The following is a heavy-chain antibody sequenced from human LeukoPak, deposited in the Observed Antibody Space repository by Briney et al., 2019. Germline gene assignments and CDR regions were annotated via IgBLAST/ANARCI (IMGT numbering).Heavy chain of an antibody. CDR3: ARRRTMSIAARPDFDY. V-gene: IGHV4-39*01. D-gene: IGHD6-6*01. J-gene: IGHJ4*02. Sequence: SETLSLTCTVSGYSISSSSYYWGWIRQPPGKGLEWIGSIYYSGSTYYNPSLKSRVTISVDTSKNQFSLKLSSVTAADTAVYYCARRRTMSIAARPDFDYWGQGTLVTVSS. CDR2: IYYSGST. CDR1: GYSISSSSYY.